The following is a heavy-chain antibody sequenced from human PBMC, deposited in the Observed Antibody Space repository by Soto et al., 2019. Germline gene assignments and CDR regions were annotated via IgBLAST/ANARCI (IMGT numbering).Heavy chain of an antibody. D-gene: IGHD3-3*01. V-gene: IGHV1-18*01. J-gene: IGHJ6*02. Sequence: VHLLQSGGEVKKPGASVKVSCKTSGYIFTNYAINWVRQAPGQGLEWMGWISAYNGDTKYAQRFQGRLTVTTDPSTTTAYMELGSLRSDDTAVYYSARDGRAFSIFGETMDVWGQGTTVTVSS. CDR1: GYIFTNYA. CDR2: ISAYNGDT. CDR3: ARDGRAFSIFGETMDV.